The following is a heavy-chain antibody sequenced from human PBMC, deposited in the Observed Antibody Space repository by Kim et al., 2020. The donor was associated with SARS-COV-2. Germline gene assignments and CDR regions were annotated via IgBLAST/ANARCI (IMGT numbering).Heavy chain of an antibody. CDR1: GGSISSGDYY. CDR3: ARNTAMALDAFDI. CDR2: IYYSGST. D-gene: IGHD5-18*01. J-gene: IGHJ3*02. Sequence: SETLSLTCTVSGGSISSGDYYWSWIRQPPGKGLEWIGYIYYSGSTYYNPSLKSRVTISVATSKNQFSLKLSSVTAADTAVYYCARNTAMALDAFDIWGQGTMVTVSS. V-gene: IGHV4-30-4*01.